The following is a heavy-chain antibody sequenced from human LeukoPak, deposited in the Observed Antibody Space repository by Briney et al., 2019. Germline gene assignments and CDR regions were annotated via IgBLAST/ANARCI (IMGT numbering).Heavy chain of an antibody. Sequence: ASVKVSCKVSGYTLTELSMHWVRQAPGKGLEWMGGFDPEDGETIYAQKFQGRVTMTEDTSTDTAYMELSSLRSEDTAVYYCATLTMVRGVTKAFDYWGQGTLVTVSS. V-gene: IGHV1-24*01. CDR2: FDPEDGET. D-gene: IGHD3-10*01. CDR3: ATLTMVRGVTKAFDY. CDR1: GYTLTELS. J-gene: IGHJ4*02.